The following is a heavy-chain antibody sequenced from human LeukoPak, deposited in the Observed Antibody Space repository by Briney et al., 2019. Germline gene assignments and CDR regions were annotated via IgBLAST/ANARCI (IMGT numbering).Heavy chain of an antibody. D-gene: IGHD6-19*01. CDR1: GFTFSSYA. Sequence: GGSLRLSCAASGFTFSSYAMHWVRQAPGKGLEWVAVISYDGSNKYYADSVKGRFTISRDNSKNTLYLQMNSLRAEDTAVYYCARQALTVAGTIGLYYFDYWGQGTLVTVSS. V-gene: IGHV3-30*04. CDR3: ARQALTVAGTIGLYYFDY. J-gene: IGHJ4*02. CDR2: ISYDGSNK.